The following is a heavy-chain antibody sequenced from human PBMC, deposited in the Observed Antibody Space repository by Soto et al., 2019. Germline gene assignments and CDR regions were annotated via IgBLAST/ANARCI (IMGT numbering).Heavy chain of an antibody. Sequence: PGGSLRLSCAASGFTFSSYAMNWVRQAPGKGLEWVSGVSGSGGSTYYADSVKGRFTISRDNSKNTLYVQMNSLRAEDTAVYYCAKSASTGEYFDYWGQGTLVTVSS. J-gene: IGHJ4*02. D-gene: IGHD2-21*01. CDR3: AKSASTGEYFDY. V-gene: IGHV3-23*01. CDR1: GFTFSSYA. CDR2: VSGSGGST.